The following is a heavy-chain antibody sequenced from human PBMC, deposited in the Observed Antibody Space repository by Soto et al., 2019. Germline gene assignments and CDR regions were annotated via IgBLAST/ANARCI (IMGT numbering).Heavy chain of an antibody. CDR2: IYYSGST. J-gene: IGHJ4*02. V-gene: IGHV4-31*03. CDR3: AADRADILLPNFEY. Sequence: PSETLSLTCTVSGGSISSGGYYWSWIRQHPGKGLEWIGYIYYSGSTYYNPSLKSRVTISVDTSKNQFSLKLSSVTAADTAVYYCAADRADILLPNFEYWGQGTLVTVSS. D-gene: IGHD2-15*01. CDR1: GGSISSGGYY.